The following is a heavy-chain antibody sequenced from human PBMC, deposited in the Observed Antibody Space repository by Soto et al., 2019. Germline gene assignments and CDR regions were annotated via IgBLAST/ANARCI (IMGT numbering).Heavy chain of an antibody. CDR3: AKNYYFDH. J-gene: IGHJ4*02. V-gene: IGHV3-23*01. CDR2: INVDDST. Sequence: EVQLLESGGGLVQPGGSLRLSCAASGFTFSTYAMSWVRQAPGKGLEWVSSINVDDSTYYADSVKGRFIISRDNSKSTLFLELSSLRAEDTATFYCAKNYYFDHWGQGILVTVSS. CDR1: GFTFSTYA.